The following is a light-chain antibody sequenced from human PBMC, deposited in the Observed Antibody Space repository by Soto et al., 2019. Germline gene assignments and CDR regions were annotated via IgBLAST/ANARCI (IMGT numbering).Light chain of an antibody. V-gene: IGKV3-15*01. CDR2: GAS. CDR1: QSVSSN. Sequence: EIVLTQSPATLSVPPGERATLSCRASQSVSSNLAWYQHKPGQPPRLLIYGASTRATNIPGRFSGSGSGTEFTLTISSLQSEDFAVYYCQHYYNWPRTFGQGTKVDIK. J-gene: IGKJ1*01. CDR3: QHYYNWPRT.